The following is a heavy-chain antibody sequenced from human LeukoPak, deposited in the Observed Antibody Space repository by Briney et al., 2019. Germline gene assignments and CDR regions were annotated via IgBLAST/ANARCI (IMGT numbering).Heavy chain of an antibody. V-gene: IGHV1-2*02. CDR1: GYTFTGYY. CDR3: AREGSGSYYKPFDY. J-gene: IGHJ4*02. CDR2: INPNSGGT. D-gene: IGHD1-26*01. Sequence: ASVKVSCKASGYTFTGYYMHWVRQAPGQGLEWMGWINPNSGGTNYAQKFQGRVTMTRDTSISTAYMELSGLRSDDTAVYYCAREGSGSYYKPFDYWGQGTLVTVSS.